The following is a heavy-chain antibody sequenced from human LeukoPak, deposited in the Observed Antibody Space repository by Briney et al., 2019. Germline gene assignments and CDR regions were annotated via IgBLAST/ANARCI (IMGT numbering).Heavy chain of an antibody. Sequence: GGSLRLSCAASGFTFSSYSMNWVRQAPGKGLEWVSYIRSSSGTIYYTDSVKGRFTISRDNAKNSLYLQKNSLRAEDTAVYYCAREVAVAGTDLDYWGQGTLVTVSS. D-gene: IGHD6-19*01. J-gene: IGHJ4*02. CDR1: GFTFSSYS. CDR2: IRSSSGTI. CDR3: AREVAVAGTDLDY. V-gene: IGHV3-48*04.